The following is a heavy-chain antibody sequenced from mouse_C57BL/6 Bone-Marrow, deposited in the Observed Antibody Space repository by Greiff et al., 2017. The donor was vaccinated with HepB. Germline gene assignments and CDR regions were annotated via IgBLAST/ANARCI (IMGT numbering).Heavy chain of an antibody. CDR2: ISSGGSYT. J-gene: IGHJ4*01. CDR3: ARTGTRYAMDY. Sequence: EVKLMESGGDLVKPGGSLKLSCAASGFTFSSYGMSWVRQTPDKRLEWVATISSGGSYTYYPDSVKGRFTISRDNAKNTLYLQMSSLKSEDTAMYYCARTGTRYAMDYWGQVTSVTVSS. CDR1: GFTFSSYG. D-gene: IGHD4-1*01. V-gene: IGHV5-6*01.